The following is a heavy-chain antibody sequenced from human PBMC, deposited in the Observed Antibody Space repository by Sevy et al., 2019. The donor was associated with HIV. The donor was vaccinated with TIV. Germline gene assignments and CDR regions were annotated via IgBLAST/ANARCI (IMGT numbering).Heavy chain of an antibody. CDR2: INHSGST. D-gene: IGHD1-26*01. V-gene: IGHV4-34*01. J-gene: IGHJ6*03. CDR1: GGSFSAYY. CDR3: ARGVRGWELLSYYYYYMDV. Sequence: SETLSLTCAVYGGSFSAYYWSWIRQPPGKGLEWIGEINHSGSTNYNPSLQSRVTISVDRSKNQFSLKLSSVTAADAAVYFCARGVRGWELLSYYYYYMDVWGKGTTVTVSS.